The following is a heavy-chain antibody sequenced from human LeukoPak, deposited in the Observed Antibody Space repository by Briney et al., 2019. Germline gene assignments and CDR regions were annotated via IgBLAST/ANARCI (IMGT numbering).Heavy chain of an antibody. CDR3: ARDLQRLGFDP. J-gene: IGHJ5*02. Sequence: PSETLSLTCAVSGGSISSYYGSWIRQPAGKGLEWIGRIYTSGSTNYNPSLKSRVTMSVDTSKNQFSLKLSSVTAADTAVYYCARDLQRLGFDPWGQGTLVTVSS. D-gene: IGHD3-3*01. CDR1: GGSISSYY. V-gene: IGHV4-4*07. CDR2: IYTSGST.